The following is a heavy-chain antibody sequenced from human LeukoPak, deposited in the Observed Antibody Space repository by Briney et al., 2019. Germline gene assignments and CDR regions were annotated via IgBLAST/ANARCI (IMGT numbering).Heavy chain of an antibody. CDR3: ARGLRFDP. Sequence: GGSLRLSCAASGFTFSSYAMHWVRQAPGKGLEWVAVISYDGSNKYYADSVKGRFTISRDNSKNTLYPQMNSLRAEDTAVYYCARGLRFDPWGQGTLVTVSS. CDR1: GFTFSSYA. CDR2: ISYDGSNK. J-gene: IGHJ5*02. V-gene: IGHV3-30-3*01.